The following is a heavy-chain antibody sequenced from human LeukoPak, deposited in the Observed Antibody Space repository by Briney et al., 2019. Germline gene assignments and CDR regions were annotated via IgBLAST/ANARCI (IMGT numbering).Heavy chain of an antibody. D-gene: IGHD3-10*01. CDR2: ISFDSSNR. Sequence: GGSLRLSCSASGFTFSSYGMHWVRQAPGKGLEWVALISFDSSNRHYGDSVTGRFTISRDNSQNMLYLQMSSLRPDDTAVYFCAREGEWHYFYGLAVWGQGTTVTVPS. CDR1: GFTFSSYG. CDR3: AREGEWHYFYGLAV. J-gene: IGHJ6*02. V-gene: IGHV3-30*03.